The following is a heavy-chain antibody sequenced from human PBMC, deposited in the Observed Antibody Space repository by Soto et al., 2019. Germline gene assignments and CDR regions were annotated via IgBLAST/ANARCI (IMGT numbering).Heavy chain of an antibody. D-gene: IGHD2-8*01. CDR3: AGKPNALSYFDY. J-gene: IGHJ4*02. CDR2: MHHTGLT. V-gene: IGHV4-31*04. Sequence: QVRLQESGPGLVKPSQTLSLTCTVSGGSISTIDYYWTWIRQLPGKGLEWIACMHHTGLTYYNSSLKSRITISVDKSKNQYSLKLNSVTAADTAVYFCAGKPNALSYFDYWGQGTLVTVSS. CDR1: GGSISTIDYY.